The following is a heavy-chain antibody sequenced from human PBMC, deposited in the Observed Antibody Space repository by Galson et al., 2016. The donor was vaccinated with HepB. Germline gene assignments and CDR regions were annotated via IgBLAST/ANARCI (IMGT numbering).Heavy chain of an antibody. CDR1: GFTFSSFW. CDR2: INQDGSDK. J-gene: IGHJ3*02. CDR3: ARVLIHFDVGAYTDAFDI. V-gene: IGHV3-7*03. Sequence: SLRLSCAASGFTFSSFWMSWVRQTPGKGLEWVATINQDGSDKYYVDSVKGRFTISRDNAKNSLYLQMNSLKTGDTAVYYCARVLIHFDVGAYTDAFDIWGQGTMVTVSS. D-gene: IGHD3-16*01.